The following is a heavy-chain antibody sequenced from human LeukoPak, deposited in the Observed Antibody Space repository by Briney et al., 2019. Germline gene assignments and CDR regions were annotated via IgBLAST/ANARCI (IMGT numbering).Heavy chain of an antibody. CDR2: MNPNSGNT. V-gene: IGHV1-8*01. J-gene: IGHJ3*02. Sequence: ASVKVSCKASGYTFTSYDINWVRQATGQGLEWMGWMNPNSGNTGYAQKFQGRVTMTRNTSISTAYMELSSLRSEDTAVYYCARLDVPHDAFVIWGQGTMVTVSS. CDR1: GYTFTSYD. CDR3: ARLDVPHDAFVI.